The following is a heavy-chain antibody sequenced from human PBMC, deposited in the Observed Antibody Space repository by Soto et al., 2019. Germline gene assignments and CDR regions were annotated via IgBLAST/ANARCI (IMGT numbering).Heavy chain of an antibody. Sequence: EVQLVESGGGLVQPGGSLRLSCAGTGFTFSTYWMHWVRQAPGQGLEGVSRIKTEGTITGYADSVKGRFTISRDNAKNTLYRQMTSLRAEDTAVYYCARCWVIVVGLDVWGQGTTVTVSS. D-gene: IGHD3-22*01. CDR1: GFTFSTYW. CDR3: ARCWVIVVGLDV. V-gene: IGHV3-74*01. CDR2: IKTEGTIT. J-gene: IGHJ6*02.